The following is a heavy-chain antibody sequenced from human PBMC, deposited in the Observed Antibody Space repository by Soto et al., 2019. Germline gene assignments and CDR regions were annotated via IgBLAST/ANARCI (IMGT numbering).Heavy chain of an antibody. D-gene: IGHD5-12*01. Sequence: PSFQGHVTISADKSISTAYLQWSSLKASDTAMYYCARQRGYEEYGMDVWGQGTTVTVSS. J-gene: IGHJ6*02. CDR3: ARQRGYEEYGMDV. V-gene: IGHV5-10-1*01.